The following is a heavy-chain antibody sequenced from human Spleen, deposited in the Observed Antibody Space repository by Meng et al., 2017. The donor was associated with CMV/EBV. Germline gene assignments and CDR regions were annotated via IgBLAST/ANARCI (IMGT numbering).Heavy chain of an antibody. CDR2: IIPIFGTA. V-gene: IGHV1-69*05. CDR3: AGGQYYYDSSCYYPGYYYGMDV. J-gene: IGHJ6*02. CDR1: VGTFSSYA. D-gene: IGHD3-22*01. Sequence: SVKVSCKASVGTFSSYAISWVRQAPGQGLEWMGGIIPIFGTANYAQKFQGRVTITTDESTSTAYMELSSLRSEDTAVYYCAGGQYYYDSSCYYPGYYYGMDVWGQGTTVTVSS.